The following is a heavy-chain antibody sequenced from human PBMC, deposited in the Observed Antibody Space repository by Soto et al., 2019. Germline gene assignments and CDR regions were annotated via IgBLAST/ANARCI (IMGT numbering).Heavy chain of an antibody. D-gene: IGHD2-8*02. CDR3: ARVLGTGGRDV. CDR1: GDSISSYY. V-gene: IGHV4-59*01. CDR2: IYYSGST. J-gene: IGHJ6*02. Sequence: TLSLTCTVSGDSISSYYWTWIRQPPGKGLEWIGYIYYSGSTNYNPSLKSRVTISVDTSKNQFSLKLTSVTAADTAVYYCARVLGTGGRDVWGQGTTVTVSS.